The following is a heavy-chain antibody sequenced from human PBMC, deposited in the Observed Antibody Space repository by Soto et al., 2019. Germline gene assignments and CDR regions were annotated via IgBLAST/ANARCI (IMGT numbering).Heavy chain of an antibody. Sequence: SETLSLTCTVSGGTISSYYWSWIRQPPGKGLEWIGYIYYSGSTNYNPSLQSRVTISVDTSKNQFSLKLSAVTAADTAVEYCARGMSMDVWGQGTTVTVSS. CDR1: GGTISSYY. CDR3: ARGMSMDV. J-gene: IGHJ6*02. V-gene: IGHV4-59*01. CDR2: IYYSGST.